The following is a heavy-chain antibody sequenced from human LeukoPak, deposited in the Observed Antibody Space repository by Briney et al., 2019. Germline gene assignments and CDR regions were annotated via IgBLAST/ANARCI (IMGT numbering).Heavy chain of an antibody. CDR1: GFTISNYW. Sequence: SGGSLRLSWAAPGFTISNYWTHWVRQAPGKGLVWVSRINSDGSITTYADSVKGRFTMSRDNAKDTLYLQMNSLRAEDTAVYYCVRAIIGSFDYWGQGTLVTVSS. CDR2: INSDGSIT. V-gene: IGHV3-74*01. CDR3: VRAIIGSFDY. D-gene: IGHD3-10*01. J-gene: IGHJ4*02.